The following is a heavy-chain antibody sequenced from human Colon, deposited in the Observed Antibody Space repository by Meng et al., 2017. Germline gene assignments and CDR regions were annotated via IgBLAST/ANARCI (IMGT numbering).Heavy chain of an antibody. CDR1: GFPFSTYE. V-gene: IGHV3-48*03. CDR3: ARMGVGTMDPYSFHM. Sequence: GESLKISCAASGFPFSTYEMNWVRQAPGKGLEWISYITTRGNIRYYAGSLKGRFTVSNDNAKNSLYLQMNSLRAKDTAIYYCARMGVGTMDPYSFHMWGQGTMVTVSS. CDR2: ITTRGNIR. J-gene: IGHJ3*02. D-gene: IGHD3-16*01.